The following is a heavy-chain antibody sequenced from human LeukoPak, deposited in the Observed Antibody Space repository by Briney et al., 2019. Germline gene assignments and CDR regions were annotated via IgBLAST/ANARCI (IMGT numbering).Heavy chain of an antibody. J-gene: IGHJ4*02. V-gene: IGHV3-23*01. CDR3: AKDPIVGATNDFDY. D-gene: IGHD1-26*01. Sequence: GGSLSLSCAASGFTFSSYAMSWVRQAPGKGLEWVSAISGSGGSTYYADSVKGRFTISRDNSKNTLYLQMNSLRAKDTAVYYCAKDPIVGATNDFDYWGQGTLVTVSS. CDR1: GFTFSSYA. CDR2: ISGSGGST.